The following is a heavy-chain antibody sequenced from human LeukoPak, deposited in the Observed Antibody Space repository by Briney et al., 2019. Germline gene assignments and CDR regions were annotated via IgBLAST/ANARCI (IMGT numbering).Heavy chain of an antibody. CDR2: ISSSGSFL. D-gene: IGHD3-3*01. CDR1: GFTCSSYA. CDR3: ARGLFGVINPTDY. Sequence: TGGSLRLSCAASGFTCSSYAMYWVRQAPGKGLEWVSSISSSGSFLYYADSVKGRFTISRDNAKNSLYLQMNSLRVEDTAVYFCARGLFGVINPTDYWGQGTPVTVSS. V-gene: IGHV3-21*01. J-gene: IGHJ4*02.